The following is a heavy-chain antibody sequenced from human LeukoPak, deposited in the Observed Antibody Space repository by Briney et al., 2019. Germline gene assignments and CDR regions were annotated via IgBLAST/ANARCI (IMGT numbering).Heavy chain of an antibody. Sequence: GGSLRLSCEASGFTFSSYALHWVRQAPGRGLEWMAVISYDGSNKYNADSVKGRFTISRDNSKNTLYLQMNSLRAEDTALYYCARDLTTGSLSFDSWGQGTLVTVSS. V-gene: IGHV3-30*04. J-gene: IGHJ4*02. CDR3: ARDLTTGSLSFDS. CDR1: GFTFSSYA. CDR2: ISYDGSNK. D-gene: IGHD1-1*01.